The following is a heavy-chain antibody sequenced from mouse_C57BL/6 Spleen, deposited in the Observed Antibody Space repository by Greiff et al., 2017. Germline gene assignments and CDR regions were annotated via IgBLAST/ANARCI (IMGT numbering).Heavy chain of an antibody. CDR1: GFTFSDYY. CDR3: ARGTTVVANYYFDY. V-gene: IGHV5-16*01. Sequence: EVKLVESEGGLVQPGSSMKLSCTASGFTFSDYYMAWVRQVPEKGLEWVANINYDGSSTYYLDSLKSRFIISRDNAKNILYLQMSSLKSEDTATYYCARGTTVVANYYFDYWGKGTTLTVSS. D-gene: IGHD1-1*01. CDR2: INYDGSST. J-gene: IGHJ2*01.